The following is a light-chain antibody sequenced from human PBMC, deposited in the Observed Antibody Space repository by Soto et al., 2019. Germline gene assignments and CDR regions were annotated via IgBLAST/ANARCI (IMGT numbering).Light chain of an antibody. CDR1: QTISSW. CDR3: QHYNSYSEA. CDR2: KAS. V-gene: IGKV1-5*03. J-gene: IGKJ1*01. Sequence: DIQMTQSPSTLSGSVGDRVTITCRASQTISSWLAWYHQKPRKAPKLLIYKASTLKSEVPSRFSGSGSGTEFTLTISSLQPDDFATYYCQHYNSYSEAFGQGTKV.